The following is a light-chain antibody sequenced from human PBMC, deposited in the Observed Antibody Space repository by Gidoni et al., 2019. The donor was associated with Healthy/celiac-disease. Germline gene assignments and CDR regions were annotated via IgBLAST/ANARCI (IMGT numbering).Light chain of an antibody. CDR3: QQSYSTSAT. Sequence: DIQMTQSPSSLSASVGDRVTITCRASQSINRYLNGYQQKQGKAPKLLIYAASSLQSGVPSRFCGSGSGTEFTLTTSSLQPADFSTFYCQQSYSTSATFGGGTKVEIK. CDR2: AAS. V-gene: IGKV1-39*01. CDR1: QSINRY. J-gene: IGKJ4*01.